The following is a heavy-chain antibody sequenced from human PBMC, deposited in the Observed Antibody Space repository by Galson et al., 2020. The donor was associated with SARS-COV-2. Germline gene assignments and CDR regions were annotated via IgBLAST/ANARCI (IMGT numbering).Heavy chain of an antibody. J-gene: IGHJ3*02. CDR1: GGSVSGGDYY. V-gene: IGHV4-61*08. Sequence: SETLSLTCTVSGGSVSGGDYYWTWIRQPPGKGLEWIGYIRYSGYTNYNPSLKSRITISVDTSKNQFSLKLSSVTAADTAVYYCARERYDILTGYYGADAFDIWGQGTMVTVSS. CDR3: ARERYDILTGYYGADAFDI. D-gene: IGHD3-9*01. CDR2: IRYSGYT.